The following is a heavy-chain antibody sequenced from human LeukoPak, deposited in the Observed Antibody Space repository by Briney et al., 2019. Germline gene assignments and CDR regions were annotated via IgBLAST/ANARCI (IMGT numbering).Heavy chain of an antibody. V-gene: IGHV4-4*02. J-gene: IGHJ4*02. D-gene: IGHD2-15*01. CDR3: ASQGGLRNDF. CDR2: ICLDGRI. CDR1: GGSITSRDC. Sequence: SETLSLTCGVSGGSITSRDCWSWVRQPPGKGLEWIGEICLDGRIHYTPSLKSRISISIDRSKDQFSLNLISVAAADTAIYFCASQGGLRNDFWGQGTLITVSS.